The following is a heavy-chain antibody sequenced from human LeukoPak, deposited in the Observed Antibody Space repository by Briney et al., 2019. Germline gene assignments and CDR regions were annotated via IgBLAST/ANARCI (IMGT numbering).Heavy chain of an antibody. D-gene: IGHD3-10*01. V-gene: IGHV4-59*01. J-gene: IGHJ6*03. Sequence: SETLSLTCTVSGGSISSYYWSWIRQPPGKGLEWIGYTYYSGSTNYNPSLKSRVTISVDTSKNQFSLKLSSVTAADTAVYYCASLKMVQGVISYYYYYMDVWGKGTTVTVSS. CDR2: TYYSGST. CDR1: GGSISSYY. CDR3: ASLKMVQGVISYYYYYMDV.